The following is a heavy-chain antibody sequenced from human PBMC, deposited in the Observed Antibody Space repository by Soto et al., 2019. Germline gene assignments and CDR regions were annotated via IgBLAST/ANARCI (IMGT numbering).Heavy chain of an antibody. D-gene: IGHD2-2*01. CDR1: GYSFTSYW. J-gene: IGHJ4*02. V-gene: IGHV5-51*01. CDR2: IYPGDSDT. CDR3: ARLTGEYCSSTSCSDY. Sequence: GESLKISCKGSGYSFTSYWIGWVRQMPGKNLEWMGIIYPGDSDTRYSPSFQGQVTISADKSISTAYLQWSSLKASDTAMYYCARLTGEYCSSTSCSDYWGQGTLVTVSS.